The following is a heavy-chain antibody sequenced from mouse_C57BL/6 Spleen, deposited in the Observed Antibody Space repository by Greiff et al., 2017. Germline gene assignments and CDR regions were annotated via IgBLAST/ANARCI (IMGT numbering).Heavy chain of an antibody. V-gene: IGHV1-62-3*01. D-gene: IGHD2-13*01. Sequence: VQLQQPGAELVKPGASVKLSCKASGYTFTSYWMHWVKQRPGRGLEWIGRIDPNSGGTKYNEKFKSKATLTVDKPSSTAYIQLSSLTSEDSAVYYCARLYYGDYPYAMDYWGQGTSVTVSS. CDR3: ARLYYGDYPYAMDY. J-gene: IGHJ4*01. CDR1: GYTFTSYW. CDR2: IDPNSGGT.